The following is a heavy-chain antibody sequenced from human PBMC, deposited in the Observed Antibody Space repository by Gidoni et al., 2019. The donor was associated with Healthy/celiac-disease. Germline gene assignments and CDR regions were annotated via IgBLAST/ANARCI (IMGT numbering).Heavy chain of an antibody. Sequence: EVQLVESGGGLVKPGGSLRLSCAASGFPFSSYSMNWVRQAPGKGLEWVASMSSSSSYISYADSVKGRFTISRDNAKNSLYLQMNSLRAEDTAVYYCARDRTSGYSYGYGYYYGMDVWGQGTTVTVSS. D-gene: IGHD5-18*01. V-gene: IGHV3-21*01. J-gene: IGHJ6*02. CDR3: ARDRTSGYSYGYGYYYGMDV. CDR2: MSSSSSYI. CDR1: GFPFSSYS.